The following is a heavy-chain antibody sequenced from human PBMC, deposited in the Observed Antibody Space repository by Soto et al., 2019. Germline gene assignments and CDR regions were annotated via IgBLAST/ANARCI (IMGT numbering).Heavy chain of an antibody. V-gene: IGHV4-39*01. CDR3: ARHDNLTLGSQYLDS. CDR1: GGSISSSSYY. D-gene: IGHD1-1*01. Sequence: SETLSLTCTVSGGSISSSSYYWGWIRQPPGKGLEWIGSIYYSGSTYYNPSLKSRVTISVDTSKNQFSLKLSSVTAADTAVYFCARHDNLTLGSQYLDSCGPRTLVTVSS. J-gene: IGHJ4*02. CDR2: IYYSGST.